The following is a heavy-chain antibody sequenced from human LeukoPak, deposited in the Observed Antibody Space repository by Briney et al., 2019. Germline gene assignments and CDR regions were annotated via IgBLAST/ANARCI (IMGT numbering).Heavy chain of an antibody. CDR1: GFTFSGSA. V-gene: IGHV3-73*01. Sequence: GGSLRLSCAASGFTFSGSAMHWVRQASGKGLEWVGRIGSKANSYATAYAASVKGRFTISRDDSKNTAYLQMNSLKTEDTAVYYCTRRESEKAGYHWGQGTLVTVSS. CDR3: TRRESEKAGYH. J-gene: IGHJ5*02. CDR2: IGSKANSYAT.